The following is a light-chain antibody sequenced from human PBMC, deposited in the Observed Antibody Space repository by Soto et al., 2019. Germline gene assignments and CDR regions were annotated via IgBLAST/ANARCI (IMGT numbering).Light chain of an antibody. Sequence: DIQMTQSPSFLSASVGDRVTITCRASQSISSYLNWYQQKPGKAPKLLIYAASTLQSGVPSRFSGSGSGTDFTLTISCLQSEDFATYYCQQYYSYPITFGQGTRLENK. CDR1: QSISSY. CDR2: AAS. V-gene: IGKV1-39*01. J-gene: IGKJ5*01. CDR3: QQYYSYPIT.